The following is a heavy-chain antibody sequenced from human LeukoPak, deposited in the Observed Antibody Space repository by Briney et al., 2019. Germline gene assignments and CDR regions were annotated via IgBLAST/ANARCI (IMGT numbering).Heavy chain of an antibody. CDR1: GGSISSSNW. Sequence: PSETLSLTCAVSGGSISSSNWWSWVRQPPGKGLERIGEISHSGSTNYNPSLKSRVTISVDTSKNQFSLKLSSVTAADTAVYYCARRRIAVAGIRKTSYYYYMDVWGKGTTVTISS. D-gene: IGHD6-19*01. CDR3: ARRRIAVAGIRKTSYYYYMDV. V-gene: IGHV4-4*02. J-gene: IGHJ6*03. CDR2: ISHSGST.